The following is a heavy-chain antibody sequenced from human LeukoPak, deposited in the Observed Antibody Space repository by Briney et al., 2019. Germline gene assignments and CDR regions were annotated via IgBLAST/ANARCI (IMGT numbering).Heavy chain of an antibody. CDR3: AKDRLLPLDYFDY. CDR2: ITGSGGCT. D-gene: IGHD2-15*01. J-gene: IGHJ4*02. V-gene: IGHV3-23*01. Sequence: GGSLRLSCGGSGFTFRTYTMSWFRQAPGRGLEWVSAITGSGGCTYYADSVKGRFTISRDNSKNTLYLQMNSLRAEDTAIYYCAKDRLLPLDYFDYWGQGTLVTVSS. CDR1: GFTFRTYT.